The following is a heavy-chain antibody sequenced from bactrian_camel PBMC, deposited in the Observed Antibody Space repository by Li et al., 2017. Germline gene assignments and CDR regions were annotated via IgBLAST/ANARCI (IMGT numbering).Heavy chain of an antibody. CDR1: RDASSNSC. CDR3: AKDLSDYVGLGHPRAEYNL. CDR2: IDTERRT. D-gene: IGHD4*01. J-gene: IGHJ4*01. V-gene: IGHV3S53*01. Sequence: HVQLVESGGGSVQAGGSLRLPCAASRDASSNSCMGWFRQAPGKEREGVASIDTERRTSYADSVKGRFTISRDNAKNTLYLQLNSLKTEDTAMYYCAKDLSDYVGLGHPRAEYNLWGQGTQVTVS.